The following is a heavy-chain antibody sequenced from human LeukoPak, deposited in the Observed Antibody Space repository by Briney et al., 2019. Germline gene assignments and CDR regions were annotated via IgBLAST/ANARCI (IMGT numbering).Heavy chain of an antibody. CDR3: ARAGPRPMIVVVGRGYFDY. J-gene: IGHJ4*02. CDR2: INHSGST. CDR1: GGSFSGYY. D-gene: IGHD3-22*01. Sequence: SETLSLTCAVYGGSFSGYYWSWIRQPPGKGLEWIGGINHSGSTNYNPSLKSRVTISVDTSKNQFSLKLSSVTAADTAVYYCARAGPRPMIVVVGRGYFDYWGQGTLVTVSS. V-gene: IGHV4-34*01.